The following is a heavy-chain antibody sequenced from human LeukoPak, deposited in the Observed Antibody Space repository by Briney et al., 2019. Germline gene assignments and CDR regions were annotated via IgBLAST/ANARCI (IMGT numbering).Heavy chain of an antibody. V-gene: IGHV3-30*18. CDR3: AKGPSDPGVPTGAFDI. D-gene: IGHD1-1*01. CDR1: GFTFSSYG. Sequence: PGGSLRLSCAASGFTFSSYGMHWVRQAPGKGLEWVAVISYDGTNKYYADSVKGRFTISRDNSKNTLYLQMNSLRAEDTAVYYCAKGPSDPGVPTGAFDIWGQGTMVTVSS. J-gene: IGHJ3*02. CDR2: ISYDGTNK.